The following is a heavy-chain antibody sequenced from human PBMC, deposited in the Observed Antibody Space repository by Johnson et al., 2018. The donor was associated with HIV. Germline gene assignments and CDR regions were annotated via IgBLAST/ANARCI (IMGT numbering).Heavy chain of an antibody. CDR3: AKGVASTTVAAFDI. CDR1: GFIFSDYY. CDR2: INWNGGSA. D-gene: IGHD4-17*01. J-gene: IGHJ3*02. Sequence: VQLVASGGGLVQPGASLTPSCAPSGFIFSDYYMSWIRQAPGKGLEWVSGINWNGGSAGYTDSVRGRFTISRDSAQNSVSLQMNSLRAEDTALYYCAKGVASTTVAAFDIWGPGTMVTVSS. V-gene: IGHV3-20*04.